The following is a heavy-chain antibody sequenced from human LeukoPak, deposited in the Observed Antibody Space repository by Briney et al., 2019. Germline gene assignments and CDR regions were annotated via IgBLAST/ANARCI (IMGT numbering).Heavy chain of an antibody. CDR2: NHSSGST. D-gene: IGHD4-17*01. CDR3: AGGPVTTFF. CDR1: GDSISGHY. J-gene: IGHJ4*02. Sequence: PSETLSLTCSVSGDSISGHYWSWIRQPAGKGLEWVGRNHSSGSTDYNPSLKSRVTLSVDTSNNQFPLRVNSVTAADTAVYYCAGGPVTTFFWGQGALVTVSS. V-gene: IGHV4-4*07.